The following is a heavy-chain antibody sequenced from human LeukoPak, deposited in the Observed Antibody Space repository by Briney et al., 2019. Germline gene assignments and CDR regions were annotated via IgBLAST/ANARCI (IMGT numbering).Heavy chain of an antibody. J-gene: IGHJ3*02. CDR2: IIPIFGTA. D-gene: IGHD2-2*01. CDR1: GYTFTSYG. V-gene: IGHV1-69*13. CDR3: AREYCSSTSCYPNAFDI. Sequence: ASVKVSCKASGYTFTSYGISWVRQAPGQGLEWMGGIIPIFGTANYAQKFQGRVTITADESTSTAYMELSSLRSEDTAVYYCAREYCSSTSCYPNAFDIWGQGTMVTVSS.